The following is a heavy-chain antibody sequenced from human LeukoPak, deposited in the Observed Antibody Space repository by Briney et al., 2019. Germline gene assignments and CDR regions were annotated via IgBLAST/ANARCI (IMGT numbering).Heavy chain of an antibody. J-gene: IGHJ4*02. CDR1: GFTVRNNH. CDR2: ISSASSYT. Sequence: GGSLRLSCAASGFTVRNNHMSWVRQAPGKGLEWVSYISSASSYTNYADSVKGRFTISRDNAKNSLYLQMNSLRAEDTAVYYCARDHIAAAGPMVTDFDYWGQGTLVTVSS. D-gene: IGHD6-13*01. V-gene: IGHV3-11*06. CDR3: ARDHIAAAGPMVTDFDY.